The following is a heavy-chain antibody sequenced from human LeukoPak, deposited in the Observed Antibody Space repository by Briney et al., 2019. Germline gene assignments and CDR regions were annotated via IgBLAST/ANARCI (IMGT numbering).Heavy chain of an antibody. CDR3: ATDRGGSPFDY. D-gene: IGHD3-10*01. J-gene: IGHJ4*02. V-gene: IGHV3-33*01. CDR1: GFIFSSYG. Sequence: GGSLRLSCAASGFIFSSYGMHWVRQAPGKGLEWVAVIWSNGNTKDYADSVKGRLAISRDNSKNTLYLQMNSLRAEDTAVYYCATDRGGSPFDYWGQGTLVTVSS. CDR2: IWSNGNTK.